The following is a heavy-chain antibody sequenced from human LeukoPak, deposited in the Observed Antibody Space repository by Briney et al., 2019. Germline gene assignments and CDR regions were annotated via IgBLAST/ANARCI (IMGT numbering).Heavy chain of an antibody. CDR1: GFTFSDYY. D-gene: IGHD3-22*01. CDR3: ASLTRITMIVVGH. V-gene: IGHV3-11*01. Sequence: PGGSLRLSCAASGFTFSDYYMNWIRQAPGKGLEWVSYISSSGSTIYYADSVKGRFTISRDNAKNSLYLQMNSLRAEDTAVYYCASLTRITMIVVGHWGQGTLVTVSS. CDR2: ISSSGSTI. J-gene: IGHJ4*02.